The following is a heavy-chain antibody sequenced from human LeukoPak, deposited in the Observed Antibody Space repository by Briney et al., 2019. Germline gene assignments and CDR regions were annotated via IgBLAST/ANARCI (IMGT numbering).Heavy chain of an antibody. CDR2: ISHDGSNK. D-gene: IGHD4-17*01. CDR3: ARGLVTVTTKVHYYGMDV. Sequence: GGSLRLSCAASGFTFSSYAMHWVRQAPGKGLEWVAVISHDGSNKYYADSVKGRFTISRDNSKNTLYLQMNSLRAEDTAVYYCARGLVTVTTKVHYYGMDVWGQGTTVTVSS. V-gene: IGHV3-30-3*01. J-gene: IGHJ6*02. CDR1: GFTFSSYA.